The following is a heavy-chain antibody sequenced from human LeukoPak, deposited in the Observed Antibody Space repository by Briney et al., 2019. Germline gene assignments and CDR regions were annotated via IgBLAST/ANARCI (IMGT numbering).Heavy chain of an antibody. CDR2: TSRDGDKT. V-gene: IGHV3-23*01. Sequence: GGSLRLSCAVSGFSLSINSMCWVRQAPGKGLEWVSGTSRDGDKTYYVDSVEGRFTISRDTSKNTLYLQMDTLRVEDTATYYCAKEEVPNDYWGQGTLVTVSS. J-gene: IGHJ4*02. CDR3: AKEEVPNDY. D-gene: IGHD2-2*01. CDR1: GFSLSINS.